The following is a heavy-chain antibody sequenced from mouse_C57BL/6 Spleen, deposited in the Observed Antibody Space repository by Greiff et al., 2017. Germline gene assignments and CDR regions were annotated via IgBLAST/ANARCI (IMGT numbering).Heavy chain of an antibody. CDR2: IHPNSGST. Sequence: QVQLQQSGAELVKPGASVKLSCKASGYTFTSYWMHWVKQRPGQGLEWIGMIHPNSGSTNYNEKFKSKATLTVDKSSSTAYMQLSSLTSEDSAVYYCVRRVLWVFDYWGQGATLTVSS. J-gene: IGHJ2*01. CDR3: VRRVLWVFDY. CDR1: GYTFTSYW. V-gene: IGHV1-64*01. D-gene: IGHD2-14*01.